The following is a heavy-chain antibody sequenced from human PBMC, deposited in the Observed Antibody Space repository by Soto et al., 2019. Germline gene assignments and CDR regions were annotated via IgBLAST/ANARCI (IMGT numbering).Heavy chain of an antibody. CDR1: GGTFSSYA. J-gene: IGHJ6*02. V-gene: IGHV1-69*13. CDR3: ARALGQLVRGNYYYYGMDV. Sequence: SVKVSCKASGGTFSSYAISWVRQAPGQGLEWMGGIIPIFGTANYAQKFQGRVTITADESTSTAYMELSSLRSEDTAVYYCARALGQLVRGNYYYYGMDVWGQGTTVTVS. D-gene: IGHD6-6*01. CDR2: IIPIFGTA.